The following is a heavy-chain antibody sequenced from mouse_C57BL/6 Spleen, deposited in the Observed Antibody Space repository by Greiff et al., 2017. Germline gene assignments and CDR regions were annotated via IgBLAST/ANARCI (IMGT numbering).Heavy chain of an antibody. V-gene: IGHV1-69*01. J-gene: IGHJ4*01. CDR2: IDPSDSYT. CDR3: ARCAYYSNYAYAMDY. CDR1: GYTFTSYW. D-gene: IGHD2-5*01. Sequence: VQLQQPGAELVMPGASVKLSCKASGYTFTSYWMHWVKQRPGQGLEWIGEIDPSDSYTNYNQKVKGKSTLTVDKSSSTAYMQLSSLTSEDSAVYYCARCAYYSNYAYAMDYWGQGTSVTVSS.